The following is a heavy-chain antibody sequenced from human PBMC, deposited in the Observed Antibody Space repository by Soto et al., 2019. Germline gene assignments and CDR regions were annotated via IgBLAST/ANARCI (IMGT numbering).Heavy chain of an antibody. V-gene: IGHV3-48*01. CDR3: ARARYSGYDSGAFDI. D-gene: IGHD5-12*01. CDR2: ISSSSSTI. CDR1: GFTFSSYS. J-gene: IGHJ3*02. Sequence: GRSLRLSCAASGFTFSSYSMNWVRQAPGKGLEWVSYISSSSSTIYYADSVKGRFTISRDNAKNSLYLQMNSLRAEDTAVYYCARARYSGYDSGAFDIWGQGKMVTVSS.